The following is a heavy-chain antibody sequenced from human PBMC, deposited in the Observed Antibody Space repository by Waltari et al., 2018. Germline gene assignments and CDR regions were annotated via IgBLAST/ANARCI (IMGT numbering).Heavy chain of an antibody. CDR2: IIPILGIA. Sequence: QVQLVQSGAEVKKPGSSVKVSCKASGGTFSSYAISWGRQAPGQGLEWMGRIIPILGIANYAQKFQGRVTITADKSTSTAYMELSSLRSEDTAVYYCARDLATSKSRDYWGQGTLVTVSS. V-gene: IGHV1-69*09. D-gene: IGHD1-26*01. CDR1: GGTFSSYA. J-gene: IGHJ4*02. CDR3: ARDLATSKSRDY.